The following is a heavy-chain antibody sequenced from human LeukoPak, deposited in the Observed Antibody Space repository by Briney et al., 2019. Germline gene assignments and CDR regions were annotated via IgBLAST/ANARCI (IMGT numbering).Heavy chain of an antibody. CDR2: ISSNGGST. CDR1: GFTFSSYA. J-gene: IGHJ4*02. D-gene: IGHD3-16*01. V-gene: IGHV3-64*01. CDR3: ARVGIMITFGGVPPDY. Sequence: GGSLRLSCAASGFTFSSYAMHWVRQAPGKGLEYVSAISSNGGSTYYANSVKGRFTISRDNSKNTLYLQMGSLRAEDMAVYYCARVGIMITFGGVPPDYWGQGTLVTVPS.